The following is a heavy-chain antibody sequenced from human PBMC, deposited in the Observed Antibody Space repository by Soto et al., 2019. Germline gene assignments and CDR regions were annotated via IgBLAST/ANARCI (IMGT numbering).Heavy chain of an antibody. D-gene: IGHD3-10*01. V-gene: IGHV1-69*01. CDR1: GGTFSSYA. CDR2: IIPIFGTA. Sequence: QVQLVQSGAEVKKPGSSVKVSCKASGGTFSSYAISWVRQAPGQGLEWMGGIIPIFGTANYAQKFQGRVTITADESTSTAYMELSSLRSEDTAVYYCARGLLWFGGGYYYGMDVWGQGTLVTVSS. CDR3: ARGLLWFGGGYYYGMDV. J-gene: IGHJ6*02.